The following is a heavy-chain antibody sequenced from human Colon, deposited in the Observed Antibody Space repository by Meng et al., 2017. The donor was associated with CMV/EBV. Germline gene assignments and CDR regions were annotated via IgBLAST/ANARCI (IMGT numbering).Heavy chain of an antibody. Sequence: SGFTCSSYWMHWVRQAPGKGLVWVSRINSDGSSTSYADSVKGRFTISRDNAKNTLYLQMNSLRAEDTAVYYCARDKGFYTDYWYFDLWGRGTLVTVSS. CDR2: INSDGSST. CDR3: ARDKGFYTDYWYFDL. J-gene: IGHJ2*01. CDR1: GFTCSSYW. V-gene: IGHV3-74*01. D-gene: IGHD3-16*01.